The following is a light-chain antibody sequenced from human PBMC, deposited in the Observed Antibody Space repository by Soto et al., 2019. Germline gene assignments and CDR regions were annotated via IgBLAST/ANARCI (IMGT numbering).Light chain of an antibody. CDR3: QQRINWPLT. J-gene: IGKJ3*01. CDR1: QSIRNY. Sequence: EIVLTQSPATLSLSPGERATLSCRASQSIRNYLAWYQQKPGQSPRLLIYDASNRATDVPARFSGSGSGTDFTLSISSLEPEDFAVYCCQQRINWPLTFGPGTKVDL. V-gene: IGKV3-11*01. CDR2: DAS.